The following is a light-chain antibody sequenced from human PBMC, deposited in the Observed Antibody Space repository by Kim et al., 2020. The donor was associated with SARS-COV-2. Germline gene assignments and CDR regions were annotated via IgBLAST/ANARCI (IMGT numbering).Light chain of an antibody. CDR2: QDS. V-gene: IGLV3-1*01. CDR3: QAWDSSTAWV. Sequence: SYELTQPPSVSVSPGQTASITCSGDKLGDKYACWYQQKPGQSPVLVIYQDSKRPSGIPERFSGSNSGNTATLTISGTQAMDEADYYCQAWDSSTAWVFGG. CDR1: KLGDKY. J-gene: IGLJ3*02.